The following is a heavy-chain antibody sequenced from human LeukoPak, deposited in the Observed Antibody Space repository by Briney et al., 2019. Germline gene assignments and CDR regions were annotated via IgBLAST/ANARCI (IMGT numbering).Heavy chain of an antibody. V-gene: IGHV4-39*01. CDR2: ISYSGST. D-gene: IGHD5-18*01. CDR3: ASNRGYTYGFDA. CDR1: GGSIRSYY. J-gene: IGHJ4*02. Sequence: SETLSLTCTVSGGSIRSYYWGWVRQPPGKGLEWIVTISYSGSTYYNPSLKSRVTISVDTSKNQFSLKLRSVTAADTAVYYCASNRGYTYGFDAWGQGTLVTVSS.